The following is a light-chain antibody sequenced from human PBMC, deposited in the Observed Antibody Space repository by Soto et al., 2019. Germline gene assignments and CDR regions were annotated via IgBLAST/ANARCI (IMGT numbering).Light chain of an antibody. Sequence: SVLTQPPSVSGSPGQSVAISCPGTSSDVGSYNRVSWYQQPPGTAPKLMIYDVSNRPSGVPDRFSGSKSGNTASLTISGLQAEDEADYYCSSFTTSSTYVFGTGTKVTVL. V-gene: IGLV2-18*02. CDR3: SSFTTSSTYV. J-gene: IGLJ1*01. CDR2: DVS. CDR1: SSDVGSYNR.